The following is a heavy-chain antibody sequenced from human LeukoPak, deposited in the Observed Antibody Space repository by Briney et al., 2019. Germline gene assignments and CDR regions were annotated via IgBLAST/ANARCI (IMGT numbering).Heavy chain of an antibody. V-gene: IGHV3-30-3*01. CDR1: GFTFSSYA. CDR3: ARDSGGFCSGGSCYEIDY. J-gene: IGHJ4*02. D-gene: IGHD2-15*01. CDR2: ISFDESSK. Sequence: GRSLRLSCAASGFTFSSYAMHWVRQAPGKGLEWMAVISFDESSKSYSDSVKGRFTISRDNSKNTLHLQLNSLRVEDTAVYYCARDSGGFCSGGSCYEIDYWGQGTLVTVSS.